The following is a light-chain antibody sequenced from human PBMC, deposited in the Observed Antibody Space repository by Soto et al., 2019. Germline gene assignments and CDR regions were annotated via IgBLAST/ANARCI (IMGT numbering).Light chain of an antibody. CDR3: QRYSSAPLT. CDR1: QSISSY. Sequence: DVQMTQSPSSLSASVGDSITITCRASQSISSYLNWYQVKPGKVPKLLIYAASTLQSGVPSRFSGSQSGTDFTLTISSLQPEDVATYYCQRYSSAPLTFGGGTKVEIK. CDR2: AAS. V-gene: IGKV1-27*01. J-gene: IGKJ4*01.